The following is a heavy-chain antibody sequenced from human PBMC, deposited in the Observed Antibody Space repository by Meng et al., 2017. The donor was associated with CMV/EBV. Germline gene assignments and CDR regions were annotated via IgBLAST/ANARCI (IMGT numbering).Heavy chain of an antibody. J-gene: IGHJ3*02. CDR2: INPNSGGT. CDR3: ARVMVRGVDYAFDI. CDR1: GYTFTGYY. V-gene: IGHV1-2*02. D-gene: IGHD3-10*01. Sequence: GGSLRLSCKASGYTFTGYYMHWVRQAPGQGLEWMGWINPNSGGTNYAQKFQGRVTMTRDTSISTAYMELSRLRSDDTAVYYCARVMVRGVDYAFDIWGQGTMVTVSS.